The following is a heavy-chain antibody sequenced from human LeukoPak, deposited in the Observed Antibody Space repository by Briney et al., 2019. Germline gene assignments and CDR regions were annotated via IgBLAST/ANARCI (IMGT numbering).Heavy chain of an antibody. Sequence: SETLSLTCAVSGYSISSGYYWGWIRQPPGKGLEWIGYMYHSGSAYYNPSLRSRVTISLDTSQNQFSLRLSSLTAADTGVYYCARSEYSSGWSFDYWGQGTLVTVSS. CDR1: GYSISSGYY. V-gene: IGHV4-38-2*01. D-gene: IGHD6-19*01. CDR2: MYHSGSA. CDR3: ARSEYSSGWSFDY. J-gene: IGHJ4*02.